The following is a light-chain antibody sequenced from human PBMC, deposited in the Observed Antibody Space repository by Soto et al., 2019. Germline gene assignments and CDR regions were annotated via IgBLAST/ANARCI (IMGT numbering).Light chain of an antibody. CDR2: GAS. V-gene: IGKV3-20*01. Sequence: EIVLTQSPGTLSLSPGERASLSCRASQSVSSSYLAWYQQKPGQAPRLLIYGASSRATGIPDRFSGSGSGTDFTLTISRLEPVDFAVYYCQQYGSSALTFGGGTQVDIK. CDR1: QSVSSSY. J-gene: IGKJ4*01. CDR3: QQYGSSALT.